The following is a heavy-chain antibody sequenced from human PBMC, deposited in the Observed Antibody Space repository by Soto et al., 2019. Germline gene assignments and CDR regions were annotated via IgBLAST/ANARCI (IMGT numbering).Heavy chain of an antibody. Sequence: SETLSLTCAVYGGSFSGYYWSWIRQPPGKGLEWIGEINHSGSTNYNPSLKSRVTISVDTSKNQFSLKLSSVTAADTAVYYCARSSRRTYGDYFRYYYYYMDVWGKGTTVTVSS. CDR3: ARSSRRTYGDYFRYYYYYMDV. V-gene: IGHV4-34*01. D-gene: IGHD4-17*01. J-gene: IGHJ6*03. CDR2: INHSGST. CDR1: GGSFSGYY.